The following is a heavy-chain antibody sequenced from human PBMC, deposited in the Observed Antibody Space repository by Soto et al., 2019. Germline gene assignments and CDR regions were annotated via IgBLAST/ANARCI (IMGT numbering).Heavy chain of an antibody. CDR3: ASLYCSGGSCYSSSDY. J-gene: IGHJ4*02. D-gene: IGHD2-15*01. CDR1: GGTFSSYT. CDR2: IIPILGIA. Sequence: QVQLVQSGAEVKKPGSSVKVSCKASGGTFSSYTISWVRQAPGQGLEWMGRIIPILGIANYAQKFQGRVTITADKSTSTAYMELSSLISEDTAVYYCASLYCSGGSCYSSSDYWGQGTLVTVSS. V-gene: IGHV1-69*02.